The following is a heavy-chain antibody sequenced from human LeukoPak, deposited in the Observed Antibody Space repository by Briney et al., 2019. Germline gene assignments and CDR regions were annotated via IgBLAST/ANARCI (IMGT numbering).Heavy chain of an antibody. V-gene: IGHV4-59*11. CDR2: IYYSGNS. CDR1: GGSISSHY. D-gene: IGHD4/OR15-4a*01. CDR3: ARGRDYFYP. J-gene: IGHJ5*01. Sequence: SDTLSLTCSVSGGSISSHYWSWIRQPPGKGLEWIAYIYYSGNSNTNPSLKSRVTMSVDTSKNQFSLKLSSVTAADTAVYYCARGRDYFYPWGQGTLVTF.